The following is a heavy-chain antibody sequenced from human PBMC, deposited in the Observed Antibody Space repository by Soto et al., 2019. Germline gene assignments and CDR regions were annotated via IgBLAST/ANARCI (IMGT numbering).Heavy chain of an antibody. CDR3: AQKDVTGTSSWFDR. CDR1: GFTFTNSA. J-gene: IGHJ5*02. Sequence: VKVSCKASGFTFTNSAVQWVRQARGQRLEWIGWIVVGSGNTNYAQKFQERVTITRDMSTSTAYMELSSLRSEDTAVYYCAQKDVTGTSSWFDRWGQGTLVTVSS. V-gene: IGHV1-58*01. CDR2: IVVGSGNT. D-gene: IGHD1-20*01.